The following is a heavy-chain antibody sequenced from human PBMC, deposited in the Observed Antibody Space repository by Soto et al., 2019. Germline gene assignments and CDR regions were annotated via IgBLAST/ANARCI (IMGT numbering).Heavy chain of an antibody. CDR2: IYHSGST. V-gene: IGHV4-4*02. Sequence: QVQLQESGPGLVKPSGTLSLTCAVSGGSVSCSNWWSWVRQPPRKGLEWIGVIYHSGSTNYNPSLKSRVTISVDKSKNQFSLKLSSVTAADTAVYYCARAGTGGNSGYDVARTYWFHPSGQGTLVTVSS. D-gene: IGHD5-12*01. J-gene: IGHJ5*02. CDR1: GGSVSCSNW. CDR3: ARAGTGGNSGYDVARTYWFHP.